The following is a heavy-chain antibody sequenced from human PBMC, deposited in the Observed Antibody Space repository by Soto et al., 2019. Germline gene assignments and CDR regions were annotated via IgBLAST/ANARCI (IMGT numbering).Heavy chain of an antibody. CDR3: AKMGGGILNWFDP. CDR1: GFTFDDYA. V-gene: IGHV3-9*01. CDR2: ISWNSGSI. Sequence: GGSLRLSCAASGFTFDDYAMHWVRQAPGKGLEWVSGISWNSGSIGYADSVKGRFTISRDNAKNSLYLQMNSLRAEDTALYYCAKMGGGILNWFDPWGQGTLVTVSS. J-gene: IGHJ5*02. D-gene: IGHD3-16*02.